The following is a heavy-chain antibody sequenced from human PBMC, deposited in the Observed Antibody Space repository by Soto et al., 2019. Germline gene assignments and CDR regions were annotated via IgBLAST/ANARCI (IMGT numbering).Heavy chain of an antibody. CDR1: GFTFSSYA. Sequence: EVQPLESGGGLVQPGGSLRLSCAASGFTFSSYAMSWVRQAPGKGLEWVSAISGGGSTTYYADSVKGRFTISRDNSKNTLYLQMNSLRGEDTAAYYCAKRPTTYYFDYWGQGTLVTVSS. J-gene: IGHJ4*02. D-gene: IGHD1-7*01. CDR3: AKRPTTYYFDY. CDR2: ISGGGSTT. V-gene: IGHV3-23*01.